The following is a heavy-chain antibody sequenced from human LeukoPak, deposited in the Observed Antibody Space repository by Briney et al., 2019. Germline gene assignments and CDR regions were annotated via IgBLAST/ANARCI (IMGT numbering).Heavy chain of an antibody. CDR1: GFTFSSYA. CDR2: ISGSGGST. V-gene: IGHV3-23*01. J-gene: IGHJ6*03. CDR3: ARSTSHYYYYYMDV. Sequence: GGSLRLSCAASGFTFSSYAMSWVRQAPGKGLEWVSAISGSGGSTYYADSVKGRFTISRDNATNTLFLQMNSLRADDTAVYYCARSTSHYYYYYMDVWGKGTTVTISS.